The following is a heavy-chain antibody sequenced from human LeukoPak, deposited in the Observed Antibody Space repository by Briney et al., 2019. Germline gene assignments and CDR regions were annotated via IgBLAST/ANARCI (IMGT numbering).Heavy chain of an antibody. CDR1: GGTFSSYA. D-gene: IGHD2-15*01. Sequence: ASVKVSCKASGGTFSSYAISWVRQAPGQGLEWMGWISAYNGNTNYAQKLQGRVTMTTDTSTSTAYMELSRLRSDDTAVYYCARGRSDTWYAFDIWGQGTMVTVSS. J-gene: IGHJ3*02. V-gene: IGHV1-18*04. CDR3: ARGRSDTWYAFDI. CDR2: ISAYNGNT.